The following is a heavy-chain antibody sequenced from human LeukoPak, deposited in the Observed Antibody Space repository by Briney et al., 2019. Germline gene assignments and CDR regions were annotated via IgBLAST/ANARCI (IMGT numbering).Heavy chain of an antibody. D-gene: IGHD4-17*01. CDR2: INHSGST. V-gene: IGHV4-34*01. J-gene: IGHJ4*02. CDR1: GGSFSGYY. Sequence: SETLSLTCAVYGGSFSGYYWNWIRQPPGKGLEWIGEINHSGSTNYNPSLKSRVTISVDTSKNQFSLKLSSVTAADTAVYYCARGNRTVTSFFDYWGQGTLVTVSS. CDR3: ARGNRTVTSFFDY.